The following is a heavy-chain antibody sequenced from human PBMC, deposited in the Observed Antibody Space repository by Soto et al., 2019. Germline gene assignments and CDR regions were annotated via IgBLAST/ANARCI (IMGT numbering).Heavy chain of an antibody. J-gene: IGHJ3*02. Sequence: EVQLVESGGGLVKPGGSLRLSCAASGFTFSSYSMNWVRQAPGKGLEWVSSISSSSSYIYYADSVKGRFTISRDNAKNSLYLQMTSLRAEDTAVYYCARKMAAAIDAFDIWGQGTMVTVSS. CDR2: ISSSSSYI. CDR3: ARKMAAAIDAFDI. CDR1: GFTFSSYS. V-gene: IGHV3-21*01. D-gene: IGHD6-13*01.